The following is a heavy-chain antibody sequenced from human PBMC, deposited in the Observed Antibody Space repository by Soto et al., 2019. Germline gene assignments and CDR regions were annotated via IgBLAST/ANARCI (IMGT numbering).Heavy chain of an antibody. Sequence: GGSLRLSCAASGFTFSSYAMSWVRQAPGKGLEWVSAISGSGGSTYYADSVKGRFTISRDNSKNTLYLQMNSLRAEDTAVYYCAKEGLEQLVLFHEYYYYGMDVWGQGTTVTVSS. J-gene: IGHJ6*02. D-gene: IGHD6-6*01. CDR2: ISGSGGST. CDR3: AKEGLEQLVLFHEYYYYGMDV. CDR1: GFTFSSYA. V-gene: IGHV3-23*01.